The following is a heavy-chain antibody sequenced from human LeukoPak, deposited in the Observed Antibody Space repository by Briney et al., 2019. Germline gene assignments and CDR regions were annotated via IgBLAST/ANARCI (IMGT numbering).Heavy chain of an antibody. CDR2: IYSGGST. CDR3: AKEVLWFGETLDAFDI. D-gene: IGHD3-10*01. Sequence: PGGSLRLSRAASGFTVSSNYMSWVRQAPGKGLEWVSVIYSGGSTYYADSVKGRFTISRDNSKNTLYLQMNSLRAEDTAVYYCAKEVLWFGETLDAFDIWGQGTMVTVSS. J-gene: IGHJ3*02. CDR1: GFTVSSNY. V-gene: IGHV3-66*01.